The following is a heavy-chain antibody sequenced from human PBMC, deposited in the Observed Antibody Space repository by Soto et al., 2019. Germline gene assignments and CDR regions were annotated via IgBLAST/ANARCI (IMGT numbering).Heavy chain of an antibody. D-gene: IGHD3-16*01. CDR2: IYWDDYK. V-gene: IGHV2-5*02. CDR1: GFSLSTSGEG. Sequence: SGPTLVKPTQTLTLTCTFSGFSLSTSGEGVGWIRQPPGKALEWLALIYWDDYKSYSPSLNSRLTITKDTSKNQVVLTMTNMDPVDTATYYCARSQVLSHFDYWGQGTLVTVSS. CDR3: ARSQVLSHFDY. J-gene: IGHJ4*02.